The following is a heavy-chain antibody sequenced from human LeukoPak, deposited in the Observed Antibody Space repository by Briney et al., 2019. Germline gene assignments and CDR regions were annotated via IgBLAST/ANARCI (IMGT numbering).Heavy chain of an antibody. V-gene: IGHV3-23*01. CDR2: ISGSGGST. Sequence: GGSLRLSCAASGFTFSSYAMSWVRQAPGKGLEWVSAISGSGGSTYYADSVKGRFTISRDNSKNTLYLQMNSLRAEDTAVYYCARVGSGYLYYYGMDVWGQGTTVTVSS. D-gene: IGHD3-22*01. CDR3: ARVGSGYLYYYGMDV. J-gene: IGHJ6*02. CDR1: GFTFSSYA.